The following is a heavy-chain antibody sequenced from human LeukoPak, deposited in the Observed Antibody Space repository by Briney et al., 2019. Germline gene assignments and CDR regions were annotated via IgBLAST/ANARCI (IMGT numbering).Heavy chain of an antibody. CDR2: INHSGST. J-gene: IGHJ5*02. CDR3: ARADCSGGSCSVYNWFDP. CDR1: GGSLSGYY. V-gene: IGHV4-34*01. Sequence: PSETLSLTCAVYGGSLSGYYWSWIRQPPGKGLEWIGEINHSGSTNYNPSLKSRVTISVDTSKNQFSLKLSSVTAADTAVYYCARADCSGGSCSVYNWFDPWGQGTLVTVSS. D-gene: IGHD2-15*01.